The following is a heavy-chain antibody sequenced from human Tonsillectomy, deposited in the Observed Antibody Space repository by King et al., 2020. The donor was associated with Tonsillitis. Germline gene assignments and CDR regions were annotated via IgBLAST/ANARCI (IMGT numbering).Heavy chain of an antibody. CDR2: ISYDGKYK. CDR3: AGDTRIDV. V-gene: IGHV3-33*05. CDR1: GFSFRSYG. J-gene: IGHJ3*01. Sequence: VQLVESGGGVVQPGRSLRLSCAASGFSFRSYGMHWVRQTPDKGLEWVALISYDGKYKYYADSVKGRFTISRDSSKKTLYLQMESLRVEDTAVYYCAGDTRIDVWGQGTLVTVSP.